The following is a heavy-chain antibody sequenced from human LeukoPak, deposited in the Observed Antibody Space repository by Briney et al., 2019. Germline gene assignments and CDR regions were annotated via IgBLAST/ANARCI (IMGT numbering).Heavy chain of an antibody. CDR1: GFTFSSYS. D-gene: IGHD3-22*01. CDR2: ISSSSSTI. Sequence: PGGSLRLSCAASGFTFSSYSMNWVRQAPGKGLEWVSYISSSSSTIYYADSVKGRFTISRDNAKNSLYLQMNSLRAEDTAVYYCARMGDMIVVVNSSGDLDYWGQGTLVTVSS. V-gene: IGHV3-48*04. J-gene: IGHJ4*02. CDR3: ARMGDMIVVVNSSGDLDY.